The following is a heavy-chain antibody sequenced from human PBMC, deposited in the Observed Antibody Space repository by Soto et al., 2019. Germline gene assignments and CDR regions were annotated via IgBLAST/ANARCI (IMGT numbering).Heavy chain of an antibody. CDR2: IIPIFGTA. CDR3: ASTTTVTSDRIYYYYYGMDV. Sequence: QVQLVQSGAEVKKPGSSVKVSCKASGGTFSSYAISWVRQAPGQGLEWMGGIIPIFGTANYAQKFQGRVTIPADESTSTAYMELSSLRSEDTAVYYCASTTTVTSDRIYYYYYGMDVWGQGTTVTVSS. V-gene: IGHV1-69*01. J-gene: IGHJ6*02. CDR1: GGTFSSYA. D-gene: IGHD4-17*01.